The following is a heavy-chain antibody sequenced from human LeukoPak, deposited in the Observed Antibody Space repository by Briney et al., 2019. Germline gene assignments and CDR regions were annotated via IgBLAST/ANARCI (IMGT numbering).Heavy chain of an antibody. Sequence: GGSLRLSCAASGFTFSSYEMNWVRQAPGKGLECVSYISSSGSTIYYADSVKGRFTISRDNAKNSLYLQMNSLRAEDTAVYYCASYSSSWYYETDYWGQGTLVTVSS. D-gene: IGHD6-13*01. CDR2: ISSSGSTI. V-gene: IGHV3-48*03. CDR3: ASYSSSWYYETDY. CDR1: GFTFSSYE. J-gene: IGHJ4*02.